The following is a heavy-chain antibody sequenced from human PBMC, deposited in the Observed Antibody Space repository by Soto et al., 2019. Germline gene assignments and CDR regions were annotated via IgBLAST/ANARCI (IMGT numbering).Heavy chain of an antibody. Sequence: QVRLVESGGGLVKPGGSLRLPCTASGSTFSDHYLTWIRQAPGKGLEWITYISVSGYTIFYADSVKGRFTVSRDNAKNSLSLQMNSLRVEDTAVYYCARGRGGRSQDWGQGTLVTVSS. D-gene: IGHD3-10*01. J-gene: IGHJ4*02. CDR1: GSTFSDHY. CDR3: ARGRGGRSQD. V-gene: IGHV3-11*01. CDR2: ISVSGYTI.